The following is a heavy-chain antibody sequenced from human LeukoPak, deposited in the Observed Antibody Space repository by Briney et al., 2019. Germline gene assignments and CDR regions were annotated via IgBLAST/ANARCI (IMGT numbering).Heavy chain of an antibody. J-gene: IGHJ4*02. CDR1: GFTFSSTS. D-gene: IGHD3-22*01. Sequence: PGGSLRLSCAASGFTFSSTSMSWVRQAPGKGLEWVSSFSASKNNRHYVDSVKGRFIISRDNSKNTLYLQMNSLRAEDTAVYYCAKDDRITMIVVVIALFDYWGQGTLVTVSS. CDR3: AKDDRITMIVVVIALFDY. CDR2: FSASKNNR. V-gene: IGHV3-23*01.